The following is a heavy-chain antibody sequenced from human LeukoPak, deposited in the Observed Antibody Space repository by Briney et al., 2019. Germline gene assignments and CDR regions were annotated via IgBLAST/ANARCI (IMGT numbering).Heavy chain of an antibody. D-gene: IGHD3-22*01. Sequence: PGGSLRLSCPASGFTVSSNYMSWVRPAPGKGLEWVSGIYSGGSTYYADSVKGRFTISRDNSKNTLYLQMNSLGAEDTAVYYCARDQYDSNDIWGQGTMVTVSS. CDR3: ARDQYDSNDI. CDR1: GFTVSSNY. J-gene: IGHJ3*02. CDR2: IYSGGST. V-gene: IGHV3-53*01.